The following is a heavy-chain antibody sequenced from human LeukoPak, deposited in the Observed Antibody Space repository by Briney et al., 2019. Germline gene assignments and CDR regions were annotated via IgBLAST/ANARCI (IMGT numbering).Heavy chain of an antibody. Sequence: SETLSLTCSVSGGSMNSYYWSWIRQSPGKELEWIGYIYYSGSTNYNPSLKSRVTISVDTSKNQFSLKLSSVTAADTAVYYCARHVWLQPFDYWGQGTLVTVST. CDR3: ARHVWLQPFDY. CDR2: IYYSGST. CDR1: GGSMNSYY. J-gene: IGHJ4*02. V-gene: IGHV4-59*08. D-gene: IGHD3-9*01.